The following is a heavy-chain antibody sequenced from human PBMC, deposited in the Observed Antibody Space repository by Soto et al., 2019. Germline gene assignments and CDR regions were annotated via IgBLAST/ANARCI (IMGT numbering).Heavy chain of an antibody. V-gene: IGHV4-28*01. Sequence: PSETLSLTCTVSGYSITSSFWWGWIRQPPGKGVEWIGYIYCTGTTYYNPALKSRVTMSGDMSNNQFSLRLNSVTAGDTAVYYCAGSTGELLSLDPGGPGTLVTVSS. J-gene: IGHJ5*02. D-gene: IGHD1-26*01. CDR2: IYCTGTT. CDR3: AGSTGELLSLDP. CDR1: GYSITSSFW.